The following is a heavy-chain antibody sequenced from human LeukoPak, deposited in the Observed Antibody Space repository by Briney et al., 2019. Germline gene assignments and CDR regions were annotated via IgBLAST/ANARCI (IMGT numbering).Heavy chain of an antibody. CDR1: GFTFSSYG. V-gene: IGHV3-30*18. CDR3: AKDSGCGGDCYPREDSGASFDY. CDR2: ISYDGSNK. D-gene: IGHD2-21*02. J-gene: IGHJ4*01. Sequence: GGSLRLSCAASGFTFSSYGMHWVRQAPGKGLEWVAVISYDGSNKYYADSVKGRFTISRDNSKNTLYLQMNSLRAEDTAVYYCAKDSGCGGDCYPREDSGASFDYWGQEPWSPSPQ.